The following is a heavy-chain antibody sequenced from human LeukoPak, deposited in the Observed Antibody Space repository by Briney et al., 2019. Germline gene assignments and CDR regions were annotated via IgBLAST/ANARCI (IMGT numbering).Heavy chain of an antibody. CDR2: IRSKAYGGTT. CDR1: GFTFSSYA. Sequence: GRSLRLSCAASGFTFSSYAMSWFRQAPGKGLEWVGFIRSKAYGGTTEYAASVKGRFTISRDDSKSIAYLQMNSLKTEDTAVYYCTRIYDYVWGSYPTDYWGQGTLVTVSS. V-gene: IGHV3-49*03. J-gene: IGHJ4*02. CDR3: TRIYDYVWGSYPTDY. D-gene: IGHD3-16*02.